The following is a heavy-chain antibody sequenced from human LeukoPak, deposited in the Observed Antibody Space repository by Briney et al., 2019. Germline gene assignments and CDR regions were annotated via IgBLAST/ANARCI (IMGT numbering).Heavy chain of an antibody. J-gene: IGHJ3*01. Sequence: GGSLRLSCEASGFRFGHFAMGWVRQAPGKGPMWVSSIRGSAEDTYYADSMKGRFIISRDNTRGTVYLEMNNLRVEDTAMYYCVKGIFATGWSNAFDFWGQGTMVVVSS. CDR1: GFRFGHFA. CDR2: IRGSAEDT. D-gene: IGHD6-19*01. V-gene: IGHV3-23*01. CDR3: VKGIFATGWSNAFDF.